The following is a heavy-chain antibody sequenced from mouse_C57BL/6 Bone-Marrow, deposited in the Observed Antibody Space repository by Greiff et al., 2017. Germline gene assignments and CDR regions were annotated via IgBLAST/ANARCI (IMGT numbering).Heavy chain of an antibody. D-gene: IGHD2-12*01. J-gene: IGHJ4*01. CDR1: GYSFTGYY. V-gene: IGHV1-42*01. Sequence: EVQLQQSGPELVKPGASVKISCKASGYSFTGYYMNWVKQSPEKSLEWIGEINPSTGGTTYNQKFKAKATLTVDKSSSTAYMQLKGLTSEDSAVXYCARDYYKGAMDYWGQGTSVTVSS. CDR3: ARDYYKGAMDY. CDR2: INPSTGGT.